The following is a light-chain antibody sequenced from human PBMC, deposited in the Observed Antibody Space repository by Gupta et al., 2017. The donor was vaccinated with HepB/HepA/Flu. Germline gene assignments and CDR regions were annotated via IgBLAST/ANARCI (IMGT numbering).Light chain of an antibody. CDR1: EDIDIY. J-gene: IGKJ5*01. CDR3: QQGDSLPIT. V-gene: IGKV1-33*01. Sequence: DIQLTQSPSSMSTSIGDRVTITCQASEDIDIYLSWYQQKPGKAPKLLIYDASNLEVGVPSRFSASGSGTEFSFTISILHPEDFATYYCQQGDSLPITFGQGTRLDIK. CDR2: DAS.